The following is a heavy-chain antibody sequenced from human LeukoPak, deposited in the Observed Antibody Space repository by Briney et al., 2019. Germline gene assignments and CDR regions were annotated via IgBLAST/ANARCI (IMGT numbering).Heavy chain of an antibody. D-gene: IGHD2-8*02. J-gene: IGHJ4*02. V-gene: IGHV1-46*01. CDR2: INPSGGST. Sequence: ASVKVSCKASGYTFTSYYTHWVRQAPGQGLEWMGIINPSGGSTSYAQKFQGRVTMTRDTSTSTVYMELSSLRSEDTAVYYCATYRQVLLPFESWGQGTLVTVSS. CDR1: GYTFTSYY. CDR3: ATYRQVLLPFES.